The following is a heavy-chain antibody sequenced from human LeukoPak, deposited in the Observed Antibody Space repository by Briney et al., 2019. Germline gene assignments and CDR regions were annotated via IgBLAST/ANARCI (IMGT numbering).Heavy chain of an antibody. CDR2: INPSGGST. CDR3: AREAGRYYYDSSGYLN. V-gene: IGHV1-46*01. J-gene: IGHJ4*02. CDR1: GYTFTSYY. Sequence: ASVKVSCKASGYTFTSYYMHWVRQAPGQGLEWMGIINPSGGSTSYAQKFQGRVTMTRDMSTSTVYMELSSLRSEDTAVYYCAREAGRYYYDSSGYLNWGQGTLVTVSS. D-gene: IGHD3-22*01.